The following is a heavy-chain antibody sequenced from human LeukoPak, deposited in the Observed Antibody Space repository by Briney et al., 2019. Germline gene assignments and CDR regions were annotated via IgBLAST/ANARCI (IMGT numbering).Heavy chain of an antibody. V-gene: IGHV3-23*01. D-gene: IGHD2-15*01. CDR1: GFTLSSYA. Sequence: PGGSLRLSCAASGFTLSSYAMTWVRQAPGKGLEWVSTLSSSGGSTYYADSVKGRFTSSRDSSKNTLFLQMNSLRAEDTAVYYCAKYCSGGNCYSGLYWGQGTLVTVSS. CDR2: LSSSGGST. J-gene: IGHJ4*02. CDR3: AKYCSGGNCYSGLY.